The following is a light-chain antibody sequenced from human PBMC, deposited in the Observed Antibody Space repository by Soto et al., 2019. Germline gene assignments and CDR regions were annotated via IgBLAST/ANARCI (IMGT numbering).Light chain of an antibody. V-gene: IGKV3-15*01. CDR1: LSLSNN. CDR3: RQQAGP. CDR2: YAS. Sequence: VEMTQSPASLSVSPGERVTLSCRASLSLSNNLAWYQQKPGQVPRLLIYYASTRATGVPARFSGSGLGTEFTLTISGLKSEDSAIYYCRQQAGPFGPGTEVDV. J-gene: IGKJ3*01.